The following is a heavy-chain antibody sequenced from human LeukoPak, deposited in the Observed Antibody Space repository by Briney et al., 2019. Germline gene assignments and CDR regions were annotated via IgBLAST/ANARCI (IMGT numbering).Heavy chain of an antibody. CDR1: GFTFSSYW. V-gene: IGHV3-7*01. D-gene: IGHD4-17*01. CDR2: IKQDGSEK. J-gene: IGHJ4*02. CDR3: ARDRRPNDYGDYPLDY. Sequence: GSLRLSCAASGFTFSSYWMSWVRQAPGKGLEWVANIKQDGSEKYYVDSVKGRFTISRDNAKNSLYLQMNSLRAEDTAVYYCARDRRPNDYGDYPLDYWGQGTLVTVSS.